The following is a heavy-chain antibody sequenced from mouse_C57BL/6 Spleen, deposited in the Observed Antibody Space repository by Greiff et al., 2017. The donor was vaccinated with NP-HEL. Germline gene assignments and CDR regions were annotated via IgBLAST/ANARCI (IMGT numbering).Heavy chain of an antibody. Sequence: QVQLQQSGAELARPGASVKLSCKASGYTFTSYGISWVKQRTGQGLEWIGEIYPRSGNTYYNEKFKGKATLTADKSSSTAYMELRSLTSEDSAVYFCARGDYYGSSEGDWYFDVWGTGTTVTVSS. J-gene: IGHJ1*03. D-gene: IGHD1-1*01. CDR2: IYPRSGNT. V-gene: IGHV1-81*01. CDR3: ARGDYYGSSEGDWYFDV. CDR1: GYTFTSYG.